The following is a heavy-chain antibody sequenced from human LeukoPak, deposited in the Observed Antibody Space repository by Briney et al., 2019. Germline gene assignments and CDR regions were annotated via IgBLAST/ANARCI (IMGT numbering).Heavy chain of an antibody. D-gene: IGHD5-12*01. CDR2: ISYTGTT. CDR1: GGSISSYY. V-gene: IGHV4-59*01. CDR3: ARGRGYHLY. J-gene: IGHJ4*02. Sequence: PSETLSLTCTVSGGSISSYYWSWIRQPPGKGLEWIGYISYTGTTNYSPSLKSRVTISVDTSKNQYSLELRSVTAADTAVYYCARGRGYHLYWGQGTLVTVSS.